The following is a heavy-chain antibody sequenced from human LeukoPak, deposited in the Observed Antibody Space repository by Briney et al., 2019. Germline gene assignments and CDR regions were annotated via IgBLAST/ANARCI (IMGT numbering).Heavy chain of an antibody. CDR2: ISPSGDIT. Sequence: GGSLRLSCAASGFIFSSHGMNWVRQAPGKGLEWVSGISPSGDITYYADSVKGRFTISRDNSKNTLYLQMNSLRAEDTAVYYCAKDTVAGDGSDYWGQGTLVTVSS. CDR3: AKDTVAGDGSDY. J-gene: IGHJ4*02. V-gene: IGHV3-23*01. D-gene: IGHD6-19*01. CDR1: GFIFSSHG.